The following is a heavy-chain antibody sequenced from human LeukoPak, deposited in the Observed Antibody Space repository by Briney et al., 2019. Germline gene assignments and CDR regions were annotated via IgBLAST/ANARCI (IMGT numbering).Heavy chain of an antibody. V-gene: IGHV1-18*01. J-gene: IGHJ4*02. D-gene: IGHD6-13*01. Sequence: GASVKVSCKASGYSFTSCGISWVLQATGQGLEWMGWISGYNGNTNYAEKLQGRVTMTTDTSTSTAYMELRSLRSDDTAVYYCAREDSRRGSRGYFDYWGQGTLVTVSS. CDR2: ISGYNGNT. CDR1: GYSFTSCG. CDR3: AREDSRRGSRGYFDY.